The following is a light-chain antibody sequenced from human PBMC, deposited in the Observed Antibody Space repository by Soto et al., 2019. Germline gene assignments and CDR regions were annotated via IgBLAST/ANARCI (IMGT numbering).Light chain of an antibody. J-gene: IGKJ2*01. V-gene: IGKV1-5*03. CDR3: QQYNSYSYT. Sequence: DIHMTQSPSTLSASVGDRVTITCRASQNINSWLAWYQQKPGKAPKLLIYEASSLEKGVPARFGGSGSGTEFTLTISSLQPDDFATYYCQQYNSYSYTFGQGTKLEIK. CDR1: QNINSW. CDR2: EAS.